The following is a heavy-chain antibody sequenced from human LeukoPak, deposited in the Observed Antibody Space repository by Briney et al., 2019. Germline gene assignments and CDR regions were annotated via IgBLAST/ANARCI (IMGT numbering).Heavy chain of an antibody. CDR3: ARHAEWELQGFDY. J-gene: IGHJ4*02. Sequence: SQTLSLTCTVSGGSISSGGYYWSWIRQPPGKGLEWIGYIYYSGSTNYNPSLKSRVTISVDTSKDQFSLKLSSVTAADTAVYYCARHAEWELQGFDYWGQGTLVTVSS. V-gene: IGHV4-61*08. CDR2: IYYSGST. D-gene: IGHD1-26*01. CDR1: GGSISSGGYY.